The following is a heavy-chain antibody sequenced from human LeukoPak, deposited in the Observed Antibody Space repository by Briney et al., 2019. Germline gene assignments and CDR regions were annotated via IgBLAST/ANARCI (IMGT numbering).Heavy chain of an antibody. CDR3: ARGDSGKWNFKRGFDY. CDR1: GFTVSSHV. V-gene: IGHV3-23*01. J-gene: IGHJ4*02. CDR2: MSGLDGTT. Sequence: PGGSLRLSCAASGFTVSSHVMNWVRQAPGKGLEWVSGMSGLDGTTYYADSVKGRFTISRDNSENTVYLQMNSLRVEDTAVYYCARGDSGKWNFKRGFDYWGQGTLVTISS. D-gene: IGHD1-26*01.